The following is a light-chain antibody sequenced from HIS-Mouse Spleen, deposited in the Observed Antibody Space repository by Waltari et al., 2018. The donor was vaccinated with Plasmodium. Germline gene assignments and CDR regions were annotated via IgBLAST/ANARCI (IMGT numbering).Light chain of an antibody. CDR1: SSDVGGYNY. V-gene: IGLV2-11*01. J-gene: IGLJ1*01. Sequence: QSALTQPRSVSGSPGQSVTISCTGTSSDVGGYNYVSWYQQHPGKAPKLVIYDVSKRPSGVPDRFSGAKSGNTACLTISGLQAEDEADYYCCSYAGSYTYVFVTGTKVTVL. CDR3: CSYAGSYTYV. CDR2: DVS.